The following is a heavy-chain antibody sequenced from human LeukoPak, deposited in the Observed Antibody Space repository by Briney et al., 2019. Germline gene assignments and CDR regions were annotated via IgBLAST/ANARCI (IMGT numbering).Heavy chain of an antibody. D-gene: IGHD3-16*01. Sequence: GGSLRLSCAASGFTFSSYQMSWVRQAPGKGLEWVAMIRPDGSEKYYVDSAEGRFSISRDNAKNSLSLQMNSLRAEDTAVYYCARSDRLTWAGAGLGYWGQGTLVTVSS. CDR1: GFTFSSYQ. CDR2: IRPDGSEK. CDR3: ARSDRLTWAGAGLGY. J-gene: IGHJ4*02. V-gene: IGHV3-7*01.